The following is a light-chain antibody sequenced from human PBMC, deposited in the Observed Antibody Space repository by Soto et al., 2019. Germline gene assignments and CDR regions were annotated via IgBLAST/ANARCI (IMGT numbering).Light chain of an antibody. V-gene: IGLV2-11*01. J-gene: IGLJ2*01. CDR2: DVS. CDR1: SSDVGGYNY. CDR3: CSYAGSYAVV. Sequence: QSALTQPRSVSGSPGQSVTISCTGTSSDVGGYNYVSWYQQHPGKAPKLMIYDVSKRPSGVPDRFSGSKSGNTASLTISGLQAEEEDDYYCCSYAGSYAVVFGGGTKLTVL.